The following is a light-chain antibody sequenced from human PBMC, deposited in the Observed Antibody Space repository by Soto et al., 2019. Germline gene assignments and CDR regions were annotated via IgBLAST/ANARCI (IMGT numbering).Light chain of an antibody. CDR2: GAS. Sequence: DIQMTQSASSLSASVGDRVTITYRASQNIDRWLAWYQQKPGKAPNLLIYGASNLESGVPSRFRGSGSGTEFTLTITSLRPDDFATYYCQQYNSYPWTFGQGTKVEIK. CDR3: QQYNSYPWT. V-gene: IGKV1-5*03. CDR1: QNIDRW. J-gene: IGKJ1*01.